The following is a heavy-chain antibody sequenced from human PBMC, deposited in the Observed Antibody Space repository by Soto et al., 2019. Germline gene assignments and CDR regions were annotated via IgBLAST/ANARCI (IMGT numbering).Heavy chain of an antibody. D-gene: IGHD4-17*01. J-gene: IGHJ6*03. CDR3: ARGGGITVTTAGYYYYMDV. Sequence: QVQLVQSGAEVKKPGSSVKVSCKASGGTFSSYTISWVRQAPGQGLEWMGRIIPILGIANYAQKFQGRVTITADKSTSKAYMELSSLRSEDTAVYYCARGGGITVTTAGYYYYMDVWGKGTTVTVSS. V-gene: IGHV1-69*02. CDR2: IIPILGIA. CDR1: GGTFSSYT.